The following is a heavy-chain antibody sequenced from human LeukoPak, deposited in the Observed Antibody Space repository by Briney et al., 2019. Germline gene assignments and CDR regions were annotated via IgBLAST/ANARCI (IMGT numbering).Heavy chain of an antibody. CDR3: ARGGGSNFDY. Sequence: TTSETLSLTCTVSGGSISSSSYYWSWIRQPAGKGLEWIGRIYTSGSTNYNPSLKSRVTISVDTSKNQFSLKLSSVTAADTAVYYCARGGGSNFDYWGQGTLVTVSS. V-gene: IGHV4-61*02. J-gene: IGHJ4*02. CDR2: IYTSGST. D-gene: IGHD6-13*01. CDR1: GGSISSSSYY.